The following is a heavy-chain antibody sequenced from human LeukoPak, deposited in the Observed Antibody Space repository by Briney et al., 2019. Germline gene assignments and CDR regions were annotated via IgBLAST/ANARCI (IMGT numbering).Heavy chain of an antibody. D-gene: IGHD1-26*01. CDR1: GFTFSSYW. CDR2: IKQDGSEK. CDR3: AREIRGSYYEGGYFDY. V-gene: IGHV3-7*01. Sequence: PGGSLRLSCAASGFTFSSYWMSWVRQAPGKGLEWVANIKQDGSEKYYVDSVKGRFTISRDNAKNSLYLQMNSLRAEDTAVYYCAREIRGSYYEGGYFDYWGQGTLVTVSS. J-gene: IGHJ4*02.